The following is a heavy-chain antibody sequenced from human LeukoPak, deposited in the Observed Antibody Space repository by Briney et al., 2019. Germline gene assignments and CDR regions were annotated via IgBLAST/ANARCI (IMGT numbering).Heavy chain of an antibody. CDR1: GFTFSSYC. J-gene: IGHJ4*02. CDR2: IWEHGSNI. V-gene: IGHV3-33*01. CDR3: ARVGYNSGWYEY. D-gene: IGHD6-19*01. Sequence: PGTSLRLSCAASGFTFSSYCFHWVRQAQGKGLDWLPVIWEHGSNIYYTVSVKGRFNISRHNSQNTLYLQINRLRAEDTAVYYCARVGYNSGWYEYWGQGTLVTVSS.